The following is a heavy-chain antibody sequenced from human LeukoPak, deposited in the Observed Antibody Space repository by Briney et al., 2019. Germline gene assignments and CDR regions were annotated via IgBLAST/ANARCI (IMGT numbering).Heavy chain of an antibody. J-gene: IGHJ4*02. Sequence: GGSLRLSXAASGFTFSSYGMHWVRQAPGKGLEWVAFIRYDGSNKYYADSVKGRFTISRDNSKNTLYLQMNSLRAEDTAVYYCAKDWGACSSTSCYQFYWGQGTLVTVSS. CDR3: AKDWGACSSTSCYQFY. V-gene: IGHV3-30*02. D-gene: IGHD2-2*01. CDR2: IRYDGSNK. CDR1: GFTFSSYG.